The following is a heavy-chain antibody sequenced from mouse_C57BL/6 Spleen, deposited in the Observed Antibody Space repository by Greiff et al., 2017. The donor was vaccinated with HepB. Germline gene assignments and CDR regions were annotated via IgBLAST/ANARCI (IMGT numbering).Heavy chain of an antibody. V-gene: IGHV6-6*01. CDR2: IRNKANNHAT. CDR3: SYYSNSYAMDY. Sequence: EVHLVESGGGLVQPGGSMKLSCAASGFTFSDAWMDWVRQSPEKGLEWVAEIRNKANNHATYYAESVKGRFTISRDDSKSSVYLQMNSLRAEDTGIYYCSYYSNSYAMDYWGQGTSVTVSS. CDR1: GFTFSDAW. J-gene: IGHJ4*01. D-gene: IGHD2-5*01.